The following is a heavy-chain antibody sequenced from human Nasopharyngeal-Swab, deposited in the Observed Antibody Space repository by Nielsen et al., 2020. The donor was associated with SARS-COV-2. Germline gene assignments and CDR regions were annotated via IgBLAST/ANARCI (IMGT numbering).Heavy chain of an antibody. CDR3: AKPPTEEKSGQSYYYGMDV. J-gene: IGHJ6*02. CDR1: GFTVSSYY. D-gene: IGHD3-3*01. V-gene: IGHV3-53*01. Sequence: GESLKISCAASGFTVSSYYMSWVRQAPGKGLEWVSVIYSGGSTYYADSVKGRFTISRDNSKNTLYLQMNSLRAEDTAVYYCAKPPTEEKSGQSYYYGMDVWGQGTTVTVSS. CDR2: IYSGGST.